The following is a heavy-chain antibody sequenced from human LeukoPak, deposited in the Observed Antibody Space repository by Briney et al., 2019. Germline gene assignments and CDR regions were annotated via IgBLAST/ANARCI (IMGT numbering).Heavy chain of an antibody. J-gene: IGHJ5*02. Sequence: GGSLRLSCAASGFTFSSYAMSWVRQAPGKGLEWVSAISGSGGSTYYADSVKGRFTISRDNSKNTLYLQMNSLRAEDTAVYYCAKGTTVTTEKPNWYDPWGQGTLVTVSS. CDR1: GFTFSSYA. CDR2: ISGSGGST. D-gene: IGHD4-17*01. CDR3: AKGTTVTTEKPNWYDP. V-gene: IGHV3-23*01.